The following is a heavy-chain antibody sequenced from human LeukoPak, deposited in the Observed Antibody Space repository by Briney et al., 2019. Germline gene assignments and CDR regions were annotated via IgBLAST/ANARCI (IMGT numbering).Heavy chain of an antibody. CDR3: ARGSAFDI. J-gene: IGHJ3*02. V-gene: IGHV6-1*01. CDR1: GDSVSNTNAA. Sequence: SQTLSLTCAISGDSVSNTNAAWNWLRQSPSRGLEWLARTYYRSRWYHDYAESVKSRIIINPDTSKNQFPLELNSLTPEDTAVYHCARGSAFDIWGQGTMVTVSS. CDR2: TYYRSRWYH.